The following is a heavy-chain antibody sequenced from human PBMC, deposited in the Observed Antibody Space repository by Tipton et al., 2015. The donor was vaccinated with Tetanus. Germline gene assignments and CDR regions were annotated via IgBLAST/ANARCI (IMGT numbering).Heavy chain of an antibody. CDR2: ISGSGGHI. CDR3: ARNRRSYIASAGYGMDV. CDR1: GFTFSTYS. D-gene: IGHD6-13*01. Sequence: SLRLSCAASGFTFSTYSMKWVRQAPGRGLEWVTFISGSGGHIYYADSVKGRFTVSRDNAKNSVYLQMSSLRDDDTAIYYCARNRRSYIASAGYGMDVGGQGPPVTASS. J-gene: IGHJ6*02. V-gene: IGHV3-48*02.